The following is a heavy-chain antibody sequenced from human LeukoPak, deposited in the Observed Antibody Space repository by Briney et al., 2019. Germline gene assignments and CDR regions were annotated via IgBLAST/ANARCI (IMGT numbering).Heavy chain of an antibody. V-gene: IGHV3-23*01. CDR1: GFTFSSYA. Sequence: PGGSLRLFCAASGFTFSSYAMSWVRQSPGKGLEWDSAISGSGGSTYYADSVKGRFTISRDNSKNTLYLQMNSLRAEDTAVYYCAKYRGYCSSTSCLLFDYWGQGTLVTVSS. CDR3: AKYRGYCSSTSCLLFDY. D-gene: IGHD2-2*01. J-gene: IGHJ4*02. CDR2: ISGSGGST.